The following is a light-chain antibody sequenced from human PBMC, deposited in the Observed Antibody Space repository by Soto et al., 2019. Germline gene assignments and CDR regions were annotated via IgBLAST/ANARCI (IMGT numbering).Light chain of an antibody. CDR2: DTV. CDR3: LLSYNXPYV. J-gene: IGLJ1*01. Sequence: QALVTQEPSLTVSPVGTVTLTCGSSTGTVTSCNYPYWFQQKHGQAPRTLIYDTVKKHSWTPARFSGSLLVGKAALTLSGAQPEDEADYYRLLSYNXPYVVGPGTKVXV. CDR1: TGTVTSCNY. V-gene: IGLV7-46*01.